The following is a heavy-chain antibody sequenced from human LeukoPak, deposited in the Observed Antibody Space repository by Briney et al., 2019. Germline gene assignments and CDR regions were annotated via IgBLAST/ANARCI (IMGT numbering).Heavy chain of an antibody. J-gene: IGHJ4*02. CDR2: IHYTGST. CDR3: ARMFGSGSYGYVDS. D-gene: IGHD3-10*01. V-gene: IGHV4-59*01. CDR1: GDSINTYY. Sequence: PSETLSLTCTVSGDSINTYYWSWIRQPPGKGLEWIGYIHYTGSTNYNPSLKSRVTISLDTSKNRFSLKLTSVTAADTAVYYCARMFGSGSYGYVDSWGQGTLVTVSS.